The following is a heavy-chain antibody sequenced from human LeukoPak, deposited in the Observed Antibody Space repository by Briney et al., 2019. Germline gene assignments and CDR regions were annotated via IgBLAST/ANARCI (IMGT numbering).Heavy chain of an antibody. CDR2: IYHSGST. Sequence: SETLSLTCTVSGGSISSGTYYWGWIRQPPGKGLEWIGSIYHSGSTYYNPSLKSRVTISVDMSKNQFSLKLSSVTAADTAVYFCVRGGSGYDQFDYWGQGTLVTVSS. CDR1: GGSISSGTYY. J-gene: IGHJ4*02. CDR3: VRGGSGYDQFDY. V-gene: IGHV4-39*07. D-gene: IGHD5-12*01.